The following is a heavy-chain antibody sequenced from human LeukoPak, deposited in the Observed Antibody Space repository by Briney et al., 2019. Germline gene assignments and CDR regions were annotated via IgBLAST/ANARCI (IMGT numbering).Heavy chain of an antibody. CDR2: ISAYSGNT. CDR1: GYTFTSYG. Sequence: ASVKVSCKASGYTFTSYGISWVRQAPGQGLEWMGWISAYSGNTDYAQKLQGRVTMTTDTSTSTAYVEVRSLKTDDTAVEYCARDSVVPAANADYWGQGTLVTGSS. CDR3: ARDSVVPAANADY. J-gene: IGHJ4*02. D-gene: IGHD2-2*01. V-gene: IGHV1-18*04.